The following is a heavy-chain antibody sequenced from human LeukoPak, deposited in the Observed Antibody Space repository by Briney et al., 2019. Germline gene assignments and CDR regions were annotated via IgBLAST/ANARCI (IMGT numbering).Heavy chain of an antibody. Sequence: GESLKISCKGSGYSFTTYWIGWVRQMPGKGLEWMGIIYPGDSDTRYSPSFQGQVTISADKSLSTAYLQWNSLKASDSAMYYCARIRDGYGDYWGQGTLVTVSS. J-gene: IGHJ4*02. V-gene: IGHV5-51*01. CDR1: GYSFTTYW. CDR3: ARIRDGYGDY. D-gene: IGHD5-24*01. CDR2: IYPGDSDT.